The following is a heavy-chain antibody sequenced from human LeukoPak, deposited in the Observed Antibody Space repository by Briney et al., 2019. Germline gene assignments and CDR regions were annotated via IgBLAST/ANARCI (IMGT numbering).Heavy chain of an antibody. D-gene: IGHD3-9*01. V-gene: IGHV1-2*02. CDR3: ARDGTYYDILTGYPYDAFDI. Sequence: ASVTVSFKASGFTFTISAVQWVRQAPRQGLEWMGWINPNSGGTNYAQKFQGRVTMTRDTSISTAYMELSRLRSDDTAVYYCARDGTYYDILTGYPYDAFDIRGQGTMVTVSS. CDR1: GFTFTISA. J-gene: IGHJ3*02. CDR2: INPNSGGT.